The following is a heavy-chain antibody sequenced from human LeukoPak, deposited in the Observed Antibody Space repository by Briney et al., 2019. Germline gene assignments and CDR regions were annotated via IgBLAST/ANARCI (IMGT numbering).Heavy chain of an antibody. V-gene: IGHV4-59*01. CDR3: ARERRTSYMDV. Sequence: SETLSLTCTVSGGSISSYYWSWIRQPPGKGPEWIGYIYYSGSTNYNPSLKSRVTISVDTSKNQFSLKLSSVTAADTAVYYCARERRTSYMDVWGKGTTVTVSS. CDR2: IYYSGST. J-gene: IGHJ6*03. CDR1: GGSISSYY. D-gene: IGHD1-7*01.